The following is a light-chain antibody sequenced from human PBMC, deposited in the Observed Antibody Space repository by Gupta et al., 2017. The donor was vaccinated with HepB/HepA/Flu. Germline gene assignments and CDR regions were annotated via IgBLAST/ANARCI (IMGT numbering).Light chain of an antibody. CDR2: AAS. CDR1: QGISNR. Sequence: IQVTQSPSSLSASVGDTVTITCRASQGISNRFAWFQQKPGEAPKSLIYAASRLQSGVPSKFSGSGSGTDFTLTISRRQPEDFATYYCQHEHSAPYTFGQGTRLDIK. CDR3: QHEHSAPYT. J-gene: IGKJ5*01. V-gene: IGKV1-16*02.